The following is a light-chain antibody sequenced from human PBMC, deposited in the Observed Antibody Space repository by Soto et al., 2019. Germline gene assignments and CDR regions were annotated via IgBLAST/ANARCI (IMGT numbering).Light chain of an antibody. J-gene: IGKJ1*01. CDR3: HKRQSWPRT. V-gene: IGKV3-11*01. CDR2: QTS. Sequence: EIVLTQSPATLSSFPGDIVTLSCRASQYINTRLAWYQHRPGQAPRLLIYQTSLRAAGIPARFSASGSGTDFTLTISDVQPEDFALYYCHKRQSWPRTFGQGTKVDI. CDR1: QYINTR.